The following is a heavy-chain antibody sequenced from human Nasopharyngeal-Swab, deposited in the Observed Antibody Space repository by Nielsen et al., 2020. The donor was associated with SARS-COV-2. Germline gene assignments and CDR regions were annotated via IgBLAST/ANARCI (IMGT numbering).Heavy chain of an antibody. V-gene: IGHV1-2*02. J-gene: IGHJ4*02. CDR3: AREFPYFFDY. Sequence: ASVKVSCKASGYTFTGFYIHWVRQAPGQGLEWMGWINPNSGVTKYAQKFQGRVTMTTDASISTAYMELSSLKSDDTAVYYCAREFPYFFDYWGQGTLATVSS. CDR2: INPNSGVT. CDR1: GYTFTGFY.